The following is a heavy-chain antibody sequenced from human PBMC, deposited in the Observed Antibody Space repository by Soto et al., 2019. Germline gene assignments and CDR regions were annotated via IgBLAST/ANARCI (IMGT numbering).Heavy chain of an antibody. J-gene: IGHJ4*02. CDR2: ISFGGSNK. V-gene: IGHV3-30*18. CDR1: GFTFSRFV. CDR3: ANHYSSTWYPYYFDY. Sequence: GGSLRLSCAASGFTFSRFVMHWVRQAPGKGLEWVAVISFGGSNKYYADSVKGRFTISRDNSKNTLFPQMNSLRADDTAVYYCANHYSSTWYPYYFDYWGQGTLVTVSS. D-gene: IGHD6-13*01.